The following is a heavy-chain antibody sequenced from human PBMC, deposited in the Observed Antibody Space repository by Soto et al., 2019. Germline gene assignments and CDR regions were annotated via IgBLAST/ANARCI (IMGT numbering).Heavy chain of an antibody. CDR3: ARGNIAASGTKFDP. V-gene: IGHV4-61*01. CDR1: GDSVTSRSYY. Sequence: QVQLQESGPGLVKPSETLSLTCTVSGDSVTSRSYYWTWVRQPPGKGLEWIGYIYYSGNINYNHSLKSRFTISVDTSPNQFSLKLTSVTAADTAIYYCARGNIAASGTKFDPWGQGNRVTVSS. J-gene: IGHJ5*02. CDR2: IYYSGNI. D-gene: IGHD6-13*01.